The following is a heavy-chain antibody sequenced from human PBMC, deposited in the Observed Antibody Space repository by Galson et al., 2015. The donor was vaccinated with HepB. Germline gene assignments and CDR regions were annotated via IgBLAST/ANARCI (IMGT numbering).Heavy chain of an antibody. CDR3: ARAGYDFWSGFYYYMDV. D-gene: IGHD3-3*01. CDR1: GFTFSSYS. J-gene: IGHJ6*03. CDR2: ISSSSSTI. V-gene: IGHV3-48*01. Sequence: SLRLSCAASGFTFSSYSMNWVRQAPGKGLEWVSYISSSSSTIYYADSVKDRFTISRDNAKNSLYLQMNSLRAEDTAVYYCARAGYDFWSGFYYYMDVWGKGTTVTVSS.